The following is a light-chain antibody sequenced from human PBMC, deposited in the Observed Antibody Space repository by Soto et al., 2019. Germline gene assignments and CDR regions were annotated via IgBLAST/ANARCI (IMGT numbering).Light chain of an antibody. Sequence: QSALTQPASVSGSPGQSITISCTGTSSDVGSYNLVSWYQQHPGKAPKLMIYEDTKRPSGVSNRFSGSKSGNTASLTISGLQAEDEADYYCCSYAGISTFVVFDGGTKLTVL. CDR3: CSYAGISTFVV. CDR1: SSDVGSYNL. V-gene: IGLV2-23*02. CDR2: EDT. J-gene: IGLJ2*01.